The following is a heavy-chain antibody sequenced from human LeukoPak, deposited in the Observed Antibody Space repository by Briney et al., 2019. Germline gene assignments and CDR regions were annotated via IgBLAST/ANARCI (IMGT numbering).Heavy chain of an antibody. V-gene: IGHV1-2*02. CDR2: INPNSGGT. D-gene: IGHD5-12*01. CDR1: VYNFGDFY. Sequence: ASVNVSSKASVYNFGDFYIHWVRQAPGQGLEWMDWINPNSGGTNYPQTFQGRVTMTRDTSISTAYMELSRLRSDDTAIYYCAGGLVATKRPNWYLDLWGHGTLVTVSS. J-gene: IGHJ2*01. CDR3: AGGLVATKRPNWYLDL.